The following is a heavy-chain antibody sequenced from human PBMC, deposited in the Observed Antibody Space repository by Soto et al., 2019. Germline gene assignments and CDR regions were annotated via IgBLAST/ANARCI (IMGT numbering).Heavy chain of an antibody. CDR3: ARGIRDLLRSGLDY. D-gene: IGHD3-10*01. V-gene: IGHV3-33*01. Sequence: GGSLRLSCAASGFTFSSYGTHWVRQAPGKGLEWVAVIWYDGSNKYYADSVRGRFTISRDNSKNTLYLQMNSLRAEDTAVYYCARGIRDLLRSGLDYWGQGTPVTVSS. CDR2: IWYDGSNK. J-gene: IGHJ4*02. CDR1: GFTFSSYG.